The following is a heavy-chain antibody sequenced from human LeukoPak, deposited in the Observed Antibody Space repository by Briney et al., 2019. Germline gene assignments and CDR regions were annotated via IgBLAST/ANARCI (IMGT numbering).Heavy chain of an antibody. D-gene: IGHD1-26*01. Sequence: GGTLRLSCAASGFTFSNYGMSWVRQAPGKGLEWVSGISGSGGSTYYADSVKGRFTISRDNSKNTLYLQMNSLRAEDTAVYYCAKTLVGAVDYWGQGTLVTVSS. J-gene: IGHJ4*02. CDR1: GFTFSNYG. V-gene: IGHV3-23*01. CDR2: ISGSGGST. CDR3: AKTLVGAVDY.